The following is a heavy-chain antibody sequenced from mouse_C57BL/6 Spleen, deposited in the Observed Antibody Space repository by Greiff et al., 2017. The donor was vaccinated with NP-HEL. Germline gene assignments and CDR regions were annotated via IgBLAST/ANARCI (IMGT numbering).Heavy chain of an antibody. CDR3: ARRGVVPYFDY. D-gene: IGHD1-1*01. V-gene: IGHV1-59*01. CDR2: IDPSDSYT. Sequence: VQLQQPGAELVRPGTSVKLSCKASGYTFTSYWMHWVKQRPGQGLEWIGVIDPSDSYTNYNQKFKGKATLTVDTSSSTAYMQLSSLTSEDSAVYYCARRGVVPYFDYWGQGTTLTVSS. CDR1: GYTFTSYW. J-gene: IGHJ2*01.